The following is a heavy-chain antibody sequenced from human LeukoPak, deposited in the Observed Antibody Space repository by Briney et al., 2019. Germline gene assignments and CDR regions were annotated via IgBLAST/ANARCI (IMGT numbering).Heavy chain of an antibody. CDR3: ARRHVEYSSSSDPYYFDY. J-gene: IGHJ4*02. Sequence: SETLSLTCTVSGGSISSYYWSWIRQPAGKGLEWIGRISSSGSTNYNPSLKSRVTISVDTSKNQFSLKLSSVTAADTAVYYCARRHVEYSSSSDPYYFDYWGQGTLVTVSS. CDR1: GGSISSYY. V-gene: IGHV4-4*07. CDR2: ISSSGST. D-gene: IGHD6-6*01.